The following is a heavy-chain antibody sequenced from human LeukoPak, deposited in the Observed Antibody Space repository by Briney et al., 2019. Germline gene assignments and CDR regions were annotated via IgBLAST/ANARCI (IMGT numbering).Heavy chain of an antibody. D-gene: IGHD3-22*01. Sequence: SETLSLTCTVSGDSINSNNYYWSWIRQPAGKGLEWIGRIHTSGTTNYNPSLKSRVTMSVDTSKNQFSLKLSSVTAADTAVYYCARDTYYYDSSGYLVTDAFDIWGQGTMVTVSS. CDR1: GDSINSNNYY. CDR3: ARDTYYYDSSGYLVTDAFDI. CDR2: IHTSGTT. J-gene: IGHJ3*02. V-gene: IGHV4-61*02.